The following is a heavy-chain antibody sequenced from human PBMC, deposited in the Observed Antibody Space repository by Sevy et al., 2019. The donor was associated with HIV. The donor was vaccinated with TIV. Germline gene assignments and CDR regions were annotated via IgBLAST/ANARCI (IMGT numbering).Heavy chain of an antibody. CDR1: GFTFNTYW. D-gene: IGHD1-26*01. V-gene: IGHV3-7*01. CDR3: ATYCLSDTFESCDGLKRLDY. J-gene: IGHJ4*02. Sequence: GGSLRLSCAASGFTFNTYWMTWVRQAPGKGLEWVANIKEDGSVKNYVDSVKGRFTISRDNSLNSLYLQMNSLRDEDTAMYYCATYCLSDTFESCDGLKRLDYWGQGTLVTVSS. CDR2: IKEDGSVK.